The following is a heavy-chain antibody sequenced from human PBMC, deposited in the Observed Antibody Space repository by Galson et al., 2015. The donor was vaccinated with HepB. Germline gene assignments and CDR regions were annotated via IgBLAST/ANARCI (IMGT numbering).Heavy chain of an antibody. D-gene: IGHD3-16*01. V-gene: IGHV3-30-3*01. CDR3: ARGGRDATLDH. CDR1: HFTFSHFP. J-gene: IGHJ4*02. Sequence: SLRLSCAASHFTFSHFPMHWVRQAPGKGLEWLTFISYDGDNKTYADSVRGRFTISRDDSKNVLYLHMNSLRPDDTALYYCARGGRDATLDHWGQGTLVTVSS. CDR2: ISYDGDNK.